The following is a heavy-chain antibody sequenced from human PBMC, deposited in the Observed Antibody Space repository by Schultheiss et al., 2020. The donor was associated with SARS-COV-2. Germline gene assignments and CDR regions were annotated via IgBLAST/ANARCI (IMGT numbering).Heavy chain of an antibody. CDR3: ARDQGYGGSHDY. V-gene: IGHV4-61*02. D-gene: IGHD5-18*01. Sequence: SETLSLTCTVSGGSISSGSYYWSWIRQPAGKGLEWIGRIYTSGSTNYNPSLKSRVTMSVDTSKNQFSLKLSSVTAADTAVYYCARDQGYGGSHDYWGQGTLVTVSS. CDR1: GGSISSGSYY. CDR2: IYTSGST. J-gene: IGHJ4*02.